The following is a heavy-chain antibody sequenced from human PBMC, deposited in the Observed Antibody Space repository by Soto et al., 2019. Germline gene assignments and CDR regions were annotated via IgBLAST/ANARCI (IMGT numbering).Heavy chain of an antibody. J-gene: IGHJ3*02. CDR1: GGTFSSYT. CDR2: IIPILGIA. V-gene: IGHV1-69*08. Sequence: QVQLVQSGAEVKKPGSSVKVSCKASGGTFSSYTISWVRQAPGQGLEWMGRIIPILGIANYAQKFQGRVTITADKSTSTAYMELSSVRSEDTAVYYCAREGPSDAFDIWGQGTMVTVSS. CDR3: AREGPSDAFDI.